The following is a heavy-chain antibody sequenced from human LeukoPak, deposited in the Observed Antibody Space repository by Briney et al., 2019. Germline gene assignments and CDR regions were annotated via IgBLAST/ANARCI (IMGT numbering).Heavy chain of an antibody. D-gene: IGHD3-10*01. CDR1: GGSISSSSYY. CDR2: MYYSGRT. J-gene: IGHJ5*02. Sequence: SETLSLTCTVSGGSISSSSYYWGWIRQPPGKGLEWIGYMYYSGRTNYNPSLKSRVTISVDTSKNQFSLKLNSVTAADTAVYYCARSEWFGASNNWFDTWGQGTLVTVSS. CDR3: ARSEWFGASNNWFDT. V-gene: IGHV4-61*05.